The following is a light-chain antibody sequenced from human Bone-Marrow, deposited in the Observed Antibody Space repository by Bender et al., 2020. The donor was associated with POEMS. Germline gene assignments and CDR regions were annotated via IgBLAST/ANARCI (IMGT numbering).Light chain of an antibody. CDR3: SLDTLSSALV. Sequence: QSALTQPASLSGSPGQSITISCTGTINDVGSYDYVSWFQQSPGKAPRLILYQVSHRPSGVSTRFSGSKSGNTASLTISGLQAEDEADYYCSLDTLSSALVFGAGTKLIVL. J-gene: IGLJ2*01. CDR1: INDVGSYDY. V-gene: IGLV2-14*01. CDR2: QVS.